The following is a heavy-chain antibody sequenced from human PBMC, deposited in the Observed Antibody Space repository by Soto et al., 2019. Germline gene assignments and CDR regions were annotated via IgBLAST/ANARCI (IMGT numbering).Heavy chain of an antibody. CDR1: GIIVSSNY. CDR2: LYHGGST. J-gene: IGHJ4*02. Sequence: EVQLVQYGGGLIQPEGSLKLSCAAPGIIVSSNYMSWVRQAPGKGLEWVSVLYHGGSTYYADSVKGRFTISRDNSKNTLFLQMNSLRAEDTAGYYCTRSRYGDPDYWGQGTLVTVSS. V-gene: IGHV3-53*01. D-gene: IGHD4-17*01. CDR3: TRSRYGDPDY.